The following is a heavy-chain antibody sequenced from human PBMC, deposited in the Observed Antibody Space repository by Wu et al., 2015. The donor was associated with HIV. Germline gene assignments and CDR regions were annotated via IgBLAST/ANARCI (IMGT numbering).Heavy chain of an antibody. V-gene: IGHV1-2*02. J-gene: IGHJ6*02. Sequence: QVFLVESGAEVRAPGASVKVSCKASGYIFINYFIQWVRQAPGQGLEWMGWLNPNSGGTNSAQRFQGRVTMTRDTSISTAYMELTSLRSDDTAVYYCARGLRGYTIGYVLDNEKFRMDVVGPRDHGHRLL. CDR1: GYIFINYF. D-gene: IGHD5-18*01. CDR2: LNPNSGGT. CDR3: ARGLRGYTIGYVLDNEKFRMDV.